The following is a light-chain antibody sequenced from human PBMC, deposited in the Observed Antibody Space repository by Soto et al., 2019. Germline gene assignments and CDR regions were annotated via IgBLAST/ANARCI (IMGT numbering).Light chain of an antibody. Sequence: DIQMTQSPSSLSASVGDRVTLICQASQGINSYLNWYQQKPGKAPKLLMYDSSNMEIGIPSRFSGSGYGTRFSFTISSLQPEDIAAYYCQQCDNFPLTFGQGTRLDIK. CDR2: DSS. CDR3: QQCDNFPLT. V-gene: IGKV1-33*01. J-gene: IGKJ5*01. CDR1: QGINSY.